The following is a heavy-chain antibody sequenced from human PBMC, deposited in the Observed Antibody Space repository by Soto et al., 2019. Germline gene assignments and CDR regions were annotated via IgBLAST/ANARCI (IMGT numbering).Heavy chain of an antibody. CDR3: ARVPYYYDSSGYYGFDY. V-gene: IGHV3-7*03. D-gene: IGHD3-22*01. Sequence: LRLSCAASGFTFSSYWMSWVRQAPGKGLEWVANIKQDGSEKYYVDSVKGRFTISRDNAKNSLYLQMNSLRAEDTAVYYCARVPYYYDSSGYYGFDYWGQGTLVTVSS. CDR1: GFTFSSYW. CDR2: IKQDGSEK. J-gene: IGHJ4*02.